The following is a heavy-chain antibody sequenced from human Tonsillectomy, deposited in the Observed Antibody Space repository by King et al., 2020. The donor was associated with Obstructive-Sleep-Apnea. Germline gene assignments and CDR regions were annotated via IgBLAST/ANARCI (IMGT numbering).Heavy chain of an antibody. J-gene: IGHJ5*02. D-gene: IGHD3-10*01. CDR3: ARDHGSGSYLSGWFDP. V-gene: IGHV4-31*03. CDR1: GGSISSGGYY. CDR2: SYYRGST. Sequence: VQLQESGPGLVKPSQTLSLTCTVSGGSISSGGYYLSWIRQHPGKGLEWIGYSYYRGSTYYNPSLKSRVTISVDTAKNQFSLKLSSVTAADTAVYYCARDHGSGSYLSGWFDPWGQGTLVTVSS.